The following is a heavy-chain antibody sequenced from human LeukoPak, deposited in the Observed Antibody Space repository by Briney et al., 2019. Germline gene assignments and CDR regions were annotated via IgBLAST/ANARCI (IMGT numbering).Heavy chain of an antibody. Sequence: GGSLRLSRTASGFTFGAYRMRWVRPAPGEGREWVGFIRKKAYGGKTEYAASVKGRFNISRDDSKSIAYLQMNSLKTEDTAVYYCARDDSPDDYWGQGTLVTVSS. D-gene: IGHD3-22*01. V-gene: IGHV3-49*04. CDR3: ARDDSPDDY. J-gene: IGHJ4*02. CDR1: GFTFGAYR. CDR2: IRKKAYGGKT.